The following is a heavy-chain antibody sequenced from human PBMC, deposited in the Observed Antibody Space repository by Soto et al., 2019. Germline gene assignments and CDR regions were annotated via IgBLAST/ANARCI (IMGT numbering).Heavy chain of an antibody. D-gene: IGHD2-21*02. Sequence: GASVKVSCKASGYTFTSYGISWVRQAPGQGLEWMGWISAYNGNTNYAQKLQGRVTVTTDTSTSTAYMELRSLRSDDTAVYYCARDEMVVVTAILDYWGQGTLVTVSS. J-gene: IGHJ4*02. CDR1: GYTFTSYG. CDR3: ARDEMVVVTAILDY. CDR2: ISAYNGNT. V-gene: IGHV1-18*04.